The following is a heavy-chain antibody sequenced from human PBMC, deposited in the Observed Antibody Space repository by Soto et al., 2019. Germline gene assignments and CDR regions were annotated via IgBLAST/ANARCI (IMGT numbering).Heavy chain of an antibody. Sequence: GGSLRLSCAASGFAFDINGMTWVRQVPGKGLEWVSAISAGGGTTYYADPVKGRFTISRDNSKNTAFLQMNSLTAGDTAVYYCAKSTATGGGAFDICGQGTVVTVSS. D-gene: IGHD2-8*02. CDR1: GFAFDING. V-gene: IGHV3-23*01. CDR2: ISAGGGTT. J-gene: IGHJ3*02. CDR3: AKSTATGGGAFDI.